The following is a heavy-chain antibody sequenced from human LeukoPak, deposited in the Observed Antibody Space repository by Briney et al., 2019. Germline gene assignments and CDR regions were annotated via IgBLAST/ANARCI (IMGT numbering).Heavy chain of an antibody. CDR1: GYTLTSYY. Sequence: GASVKVSCKASGYTLTSYYMHWVRQAPGQGLEWMGIINPSGGSTSYAQKFQGRVTMTRDTSTSIVYMELSSLRSEDTAVYYCARDPRISEYCSGGSCYGFDYWGQGTLVTVSS. CDR3: ARDPRISEYCSGGSCYGFDY. J-gene: IGHJ4*02. V-gene: IGHV1-46*03. CDR2: INPSGGST. D-gene: IGHD2-15*01.